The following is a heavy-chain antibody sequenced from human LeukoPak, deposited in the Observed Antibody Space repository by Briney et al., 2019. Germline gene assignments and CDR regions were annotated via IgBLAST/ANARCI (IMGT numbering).Heavy chain of an antibody. V-gene: IGHV4-4*07. D-gene: IGHD5-18*01. CDR3: ARARGYSYGHYYYYYMDV. J-gene: IGHJ6*03. CDR2: IYTSGST. Sequence: SETLSLTCTVSGGSISSYYWSWIRPPAGKGLEWIGRIYTSGSTNYNPSLKSRVTMPVDTSKNQFSLKLSSVTAADTAVYYCARARGYSYGHYYYYYMDVWGKGTTVTISS. CDR1: GGSISSYY.